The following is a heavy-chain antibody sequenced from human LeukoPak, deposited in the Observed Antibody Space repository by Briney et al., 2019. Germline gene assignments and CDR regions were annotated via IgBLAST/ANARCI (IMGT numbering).Heavy chain of an antibody. CDR1: GGSFSGYY. Sequence: SETLSLTCAVYGGSFSGYYWSWLRQPPGKGLEWIGEINHSGSTNYNPSLKSRVTISVDASKNQFSLKLGSVTAADTAVYYCARLGGWFDPWGQGTLVTVSS. CDR2: INHSGST. J-gene: IGHJ5*02. V-gene: IGHV4-34*01. D-gene: IGHD4-23*01. CDR3: ARLGGWFDP.